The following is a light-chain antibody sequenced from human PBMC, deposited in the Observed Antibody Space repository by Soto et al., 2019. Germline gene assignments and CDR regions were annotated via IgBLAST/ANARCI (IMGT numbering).Light chain of an antibody. CDR3: SSYTTRSTYVV. J-gene: IGLJ2*01. Sequence: QSVLTQPASVSGSPGQSITISCTGTSSDVGGYNYVSWYQQHPGKAPKVMIYEVSNRPSGVSNRFSGSKSGNTASLTISGLQAEDEADYYCSSYTTRSTYVVLGGGTKLTVL. V-gene: IGLV2-14*01. CDR2: EVS. CDR1: SSDVGGYNY.